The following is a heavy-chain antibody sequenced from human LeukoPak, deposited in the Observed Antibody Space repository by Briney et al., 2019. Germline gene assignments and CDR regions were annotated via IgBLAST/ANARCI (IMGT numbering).Heavy chain of an antibody. V-gene: IGHV3-30*04. CDR3: ASPYYYDGSSYYHFFDH. Sequence: GGSLRLSCAASEFTFSSYAMNWVRQAPGKGLEWVTVISYDGTTKYYADSVKGRFTISRDNSRNTLYLQMNNLRTEDTAVYYCASPYYYDGSSYYHFFDHWGQGTLVTVSS. D-gene: IGHD3-22*01. CDR1: EFTFSSYA. J-gene: IGHJ4*02. CDR2: ISYDGTTK.